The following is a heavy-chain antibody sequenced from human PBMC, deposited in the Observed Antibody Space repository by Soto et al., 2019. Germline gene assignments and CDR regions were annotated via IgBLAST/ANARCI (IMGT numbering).Heavy chain of an antibody. V-gene: IGHV3-23*01. D-gene: IGHD6-19*01. CDR3: AQAHTSGWSSYYYYGLDV. CDR2: INNNGGIT. Sequence: GSLRLSCAASGFTFSNYAMSWVRQAPGKGLEWVSGINNNGGITHYADSVKGRFTISRDNSKNTLYLQINSLRAEDTAVYYCAQAHTSGWSSYYYYGLDVWGQGTTVTVS. CDR1: GFTFSNYA. J-gene: IGHJ6*02.